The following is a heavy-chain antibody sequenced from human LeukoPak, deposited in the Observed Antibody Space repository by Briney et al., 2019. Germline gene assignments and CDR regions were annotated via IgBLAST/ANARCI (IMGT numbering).Heavy chain of an antibody. CDR2: ISGSGGST. D-gene: IGHD1-26*01. CDR1: GFTFSSYA. Sequence: GGSLRLSCAASGFTFSSYARNWVRQPPGKGLEWVSAISGSGGSTYYADSVKGRFTISRDNSKNTLYLQMNSLRAEDTAVYYCAKDPAYSGSYYGRAEDYWGQGTLVTVSS. V-gene: IGHV3-23*01. CDR3: AKDPAYSGSYYGRAEDY. J-gene: IGHJ4*02.